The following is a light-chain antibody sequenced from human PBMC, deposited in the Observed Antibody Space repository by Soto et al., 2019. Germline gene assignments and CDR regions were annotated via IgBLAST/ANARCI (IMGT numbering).Light chain of an antibody. V-gene: IGLV2-14*01. CDR3: CSYTSSNTLV. Sequence: QSALTQPASVSGSPGQSITISCTGTSSDVGAYSYVSWYQQHPGKAPKFMIFEVSDRPSGVSNRFSGSKSGNTASLTISGLQAEDEADYYCCSYTSSNTLVFGGGTKLTVL. J-gene: IGLJ2*01. CDR2: EVS. CDR1: SSDVGAYSY.